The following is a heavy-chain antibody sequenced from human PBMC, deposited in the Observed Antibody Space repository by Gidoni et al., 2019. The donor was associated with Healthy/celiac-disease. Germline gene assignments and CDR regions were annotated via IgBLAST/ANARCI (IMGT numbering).Heavy chain of an antibody. D-gene: IGHD2-21*01. CDR3: ARTGGNWRDGAFDI. CDR1: GFTFSSYA. J-gene: IGHJ3*02. V-gene: IGHV3-30-3*01. CDR2: ISYDGSNK. Sequence: QVQLVESGGGVVQPGRSLRLSCAASGFTFSSYAMHWVRQAPGKGLEWVAVISYDGSNKYYADSVKGRFTISRDNSKNTLYLQMNSLRAEDTAVYYCARTGGNWRDGAFDIWGQGTMVTVSS.